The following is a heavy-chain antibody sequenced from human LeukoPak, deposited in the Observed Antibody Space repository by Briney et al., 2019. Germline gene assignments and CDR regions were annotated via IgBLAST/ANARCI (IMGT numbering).Heavy chain of an antibody. Sequence: GGSLRLSCAASGFTFSSYAMSWVRQAPGKGLEWVSAISGSGGSTYYADSVKGRFTISRDNSKNTLYLQMNSLRAEDTAVYYCAKAFYVWGSYREYYFDYWGQGTLVTVSS. D-gene: IGHD3-16*01. V-gene: IGHV3-23*01. CDR2: ISGSGGST. CDR1: GFTFSSYA. CDR3: AKAFYVWGSYREYYFDY. J-gene: IGHJ4*02.